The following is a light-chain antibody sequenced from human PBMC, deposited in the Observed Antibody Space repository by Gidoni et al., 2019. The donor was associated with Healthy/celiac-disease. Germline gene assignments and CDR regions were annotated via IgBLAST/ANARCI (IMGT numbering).Light chain of an antibody. CDR2: KVS. CDR3: MQGTHWPWT. CDR1: QSLGYSDGNTY. V-gene: IGKV2-30*01. J-gene: IGKJ1*01. Sequence: GVMTQSPLPLPVTLGQPAPISFRSSQSLGYSDGNTYLNWFQHRPAQSPRRLIYKVSNRDSGVPDRFSSSGSGTDFTLKISRVEADDVGVYYCMQGTHWPWTFGQGTKVEIK.